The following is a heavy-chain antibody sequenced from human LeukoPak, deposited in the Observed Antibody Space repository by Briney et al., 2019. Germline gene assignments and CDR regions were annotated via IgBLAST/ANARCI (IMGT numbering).Heavy chain of an antibody. J-gene: IGHJ3*02. D-gene: IGHD6-19*01. V-gene: IGHV4-61*05. CDR2: IYYSGST. Sequence: ETLSLTCTVSGGSISSSSYYWGWIRQPPGEGLEWIGYIYYSGSTNYNPSLKSRVTISVDTSKNQFSLKLSSVTAADTAVYYCARTPPDIAVAGHDAFDIWGQGTMVTVSS. CDR1: GGSISSSSYY. CDR3: ARTPPDIAVAGHDAFDI.